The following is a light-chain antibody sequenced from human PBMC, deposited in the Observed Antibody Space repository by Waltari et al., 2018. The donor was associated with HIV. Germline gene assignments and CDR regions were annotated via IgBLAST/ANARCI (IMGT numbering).Light chain of an antibody. CDR3: CSYTGTGIV. V-gene: IGLV2-23*02. J-gene: IGLJ2*01. CDR1: SSDVGAYNF. CDR2: EVT. Sequence: QSALTQLASVSGSPGQSITISCTGPSSDVGAYNFVSWYQQHPNKAPNLMIFEVTKRPSGVSDRFSGSRSGNTASLTISGLQTEDEGDYYCCSYTGTGIVFGGGTKLTVL.